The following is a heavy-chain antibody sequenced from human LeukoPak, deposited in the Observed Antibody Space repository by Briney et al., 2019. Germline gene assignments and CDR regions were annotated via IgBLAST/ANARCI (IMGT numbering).Heavy chain of an antibody. CDR3: ARDAQRGFDYSNSLQY. CDR1: GFTFNHYV. V-gene: IGHV3-33*01. D-gene: IGHD4-11*01. CDR2: LWSDGTNR. Sequence: VRSLTLSCAATGFTFNHYVMHWVRQAPGKGLAWVAVLWSDGTNRYYADAVKGRFTISRDDSRNKVYLQMRSLRHEDTGVYYCARDAQRGFDYSNSLQYRGQGTPVTVST. J-gene: IGHJ4*02.